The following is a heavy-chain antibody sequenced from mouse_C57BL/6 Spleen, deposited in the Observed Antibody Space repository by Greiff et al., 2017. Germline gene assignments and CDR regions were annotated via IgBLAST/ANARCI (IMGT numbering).Heavy chain of an antibody. CDR2: IDPETGGT. D-gene: IGHD1-1*01. Sequence: VQLQQSGAELVRPGASVTLSCKASGYTFTDYEMHWVKQTPVHGLEWIGAIDPETGGTAYNQKFKGKAILTADKSSSTAYMELRSLTSGDSAVYYCTWGDYYGSSFAMDYWGQGTSVTVYS. J-gene: IGHJ4*01. V-gene: IGHV1-15*01. CDR1: GYTFTDYE. CDR3: TWGDYYGSSFAMDY.